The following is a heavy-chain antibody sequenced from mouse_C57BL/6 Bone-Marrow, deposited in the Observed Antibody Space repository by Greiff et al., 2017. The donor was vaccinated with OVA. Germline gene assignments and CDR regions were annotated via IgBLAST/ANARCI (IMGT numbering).Heavy chain of an antibody. CDR2: ISSGSSTI. J-gene: IGHJ4*01. D-gene: IGHD1-1*01. CDR1: GFTFSDYG. CDR3: AKVDYYGSSSLYAMDY. Sequence: EVKLVESGGGLVKPGGSLKLSCAASGFTFSDYGMHWVRQAPEKGLEWVAYISSGSSTIYYADTVKGRFTISRDNAKNTLFLQMTSLRSEDTAMYYCAKVDYYGSSSLYAMDYWGQGTSVTVSS. V-gene: IGHV5-17*01.